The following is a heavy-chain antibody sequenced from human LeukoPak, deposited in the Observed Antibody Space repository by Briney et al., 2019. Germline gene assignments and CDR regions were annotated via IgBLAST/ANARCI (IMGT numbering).Heavy chain of an antibody. D-gene: IGHD2-2*01. Sequence: PSQTLSLTCAISGDSVSSNSAAWNWIRQSPSRGLEWLGRTYYRSKWYNDYAVSVKSRITINPDTSKNQFSLQLNSVTPEDTAVYYCARDGKDIVVVPAAIYYYGMDVWGQGTTVTVSS. CDR1: GDSVSSNSAA. CDR2: TYYRSKWYN. CDR3: ARDGKDIVVVPAAIYYYGMDV. V-gene: IGHV6-1*01. J-gene: IGHJ6*02.